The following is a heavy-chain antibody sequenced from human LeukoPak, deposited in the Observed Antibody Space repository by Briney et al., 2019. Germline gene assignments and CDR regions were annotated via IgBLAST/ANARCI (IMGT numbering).Heavy chain of an antibody. D-gene: IGHD1-7*01. V-gene: IGHV1-46*01. CDR1: GYTFTSHH. CDR2: INPSGGGT. CDR3: GSATGTTTIDY. J-gene: IGHJ4*02. Sequence: ASVKVSCKASGYTFTSHHMHWVRQAPGQGLEWKGIINPSGGGTGYVQKFQGRVTMTRDTSTSTVYVELSSLTSEDTAIYYCGSATGTTTIDYWGQGTLVTVSS.